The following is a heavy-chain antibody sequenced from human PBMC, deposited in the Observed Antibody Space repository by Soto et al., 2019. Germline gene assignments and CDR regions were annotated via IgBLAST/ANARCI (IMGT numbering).Heavy chain of an antibody. D-gene: IGHD3-16*01. J-gene: IGHJ5*02. CDR2: IHYSGTS. Sequence: SETLSLTCSVSGDSISSSGQYWGWIRQPPGKGLEWIGSIHYSGTSYYNPSLKSRVTIFVDTSKNQLSLKLSSVTAADTAVYYCARHRIGGSSIPLGQRTLVTVSS. V-gene: IGHV4-39*01. CDR1: GDSISSSGQY. CDR3: ARHRIGGSSIP.